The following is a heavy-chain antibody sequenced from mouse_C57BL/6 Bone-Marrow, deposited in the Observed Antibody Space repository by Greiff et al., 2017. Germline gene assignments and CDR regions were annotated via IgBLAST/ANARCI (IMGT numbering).Heavy chain of an antibody. CDR1: GYTFTSYW. J-gene: IGHJ2*01. CDR2: IHPNSGST. CDR3: ARSGDGSSYVDY. V-gene: IGHV1-64*01. Sequence: QVQLQQPGAELVKPGASVKLSCKASGYTFTSYWMHWVKQRPGQGLEWIGMIHPNSGSTNYNEKFKSKATLTVDKSSSTAYMQLSSLTSEDSAVYYCARSGDGSSYVDYWGQGTTLTVSS. D-gene: IGHD1-1*01.